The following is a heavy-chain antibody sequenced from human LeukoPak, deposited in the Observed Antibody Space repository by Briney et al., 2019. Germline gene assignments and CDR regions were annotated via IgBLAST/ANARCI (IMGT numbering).Heavy chain of an antibody. CDR2: IGGSGGST. Sequence: GGSLRLSCAASRFTFSSYAMSWVRQAPGKGLEWVSAIGGSGGSTYYADSVKGRFTISRDNSKDTLYLQMNSLRAEDTAVYYCAKDRGLSGYEMFDCWGQGTLVTVSS. V-gene: IGHV3-23*01. J-gene: IGHJ4*02. D-gene: IGHD5-12*01. CDR3: AKDRGLSGYEMFDC. CDR1: RFTFSSYA.